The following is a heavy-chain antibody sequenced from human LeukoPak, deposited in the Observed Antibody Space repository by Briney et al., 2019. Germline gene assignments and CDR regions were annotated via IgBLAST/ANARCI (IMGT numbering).Heavy chain of an antibody. CDR2: IIPIFGIA. V-gene: IGHV1-69*04. CDR3: ARDGRVTGDYYGMDV. D-gene: IGHD4-23*01. Sequence: WMXXIIPIFGIANYAQKFQGRVTITADKSTSTAYMELSSLRSEDTAVYYCARDGRVTGDYYGMDVWGQGTTVTVSS. J-gene: IGHJ6*02.